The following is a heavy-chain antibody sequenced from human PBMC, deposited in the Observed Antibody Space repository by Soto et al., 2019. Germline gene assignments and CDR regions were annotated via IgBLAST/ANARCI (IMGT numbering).Heavy chain of an antibody. Sequence: EVQLVESGGGLVQPGGSLRISCAASGFTSSSYWINWVCQTPGKWLGRAANIKKDGRQRNYVDSVKGRFTISRDNANNSLFLQMNSLISEDTVVYFCARGGHYEDWYVFDYWCQGSLVTVSS. D-gene: IGHD3-3*01. CDR1: GFTSSSYW. V-gene: IGHV3-7*01. CDR2: IKKDGRQR. J-gene: IGHJ4*02. CDR3: ARGGHYEDWYVFDY.